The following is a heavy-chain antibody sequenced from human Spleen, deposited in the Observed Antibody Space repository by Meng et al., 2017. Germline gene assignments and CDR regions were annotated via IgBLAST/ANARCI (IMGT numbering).Heavy chain of an antibody. Sequence: VQLQHSVPRLVKRSHTLLLTSAIYGDSVSSNRAACNWIRQPPSRGLEWLGRTYYRSKWYNDYAVSVKSRITINPDTSKNQLSLQLNSVTPEDTAVYYCARDPVYLGAIDYWGQGTLVTVSS. J-gene: IGHJ4*02. CDR2: TYYRSKWYN. CDR3: ARDPVYLGAIDY. D-gene: IGHD1-26*01. CDR1: GDSVSSNRAA. V-gene: IGHV6-1*01.